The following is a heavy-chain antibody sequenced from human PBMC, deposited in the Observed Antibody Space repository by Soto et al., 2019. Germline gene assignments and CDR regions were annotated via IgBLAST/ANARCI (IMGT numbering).Heavy chain of an antibody. D-gene: IGHD2-15*01. Sequence: GESLKISCKGSGYSFTSYWIGWVRQMPGKGLEWMGIIYPGDSDTRSSPSFQGQVTISADKSISTAYLQWSSLKASDTAMYYCARQPASGYCSGGSCVPGAFDIWGQGTMVTVSS. CDR2: IYPGDSDT. CDR3: ARQPASGYCSGGSCVPGAFDI. J-gene: IGHJ3*02. CDR1: GYSFTSYW. V-gene: IGHV5-51*01.